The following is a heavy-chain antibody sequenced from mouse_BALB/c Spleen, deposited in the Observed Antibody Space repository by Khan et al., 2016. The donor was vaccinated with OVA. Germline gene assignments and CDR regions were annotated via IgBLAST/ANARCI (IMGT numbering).Heavy chain of an antibody. D-gene: IGHD1-1*01. Sequence: QVQLQQSGPGLVAPSQSLSITCTVSGFSLSRYNVHWIRQPPGKGMEWLGMIWSGGSTDYNSAVISRLSISKDNSKSQDFLKMNSLQTDDTAMYYCARAYDSSLRYYAIDYWGQGTSVTVSS. CDR3: ARAYDSSLRYYAIDY. CDR1: GFSLSRYN. J-gene: IGHJ4*01. V-gene: IGHV2-6-4*01. CDR2: IWSGGST.